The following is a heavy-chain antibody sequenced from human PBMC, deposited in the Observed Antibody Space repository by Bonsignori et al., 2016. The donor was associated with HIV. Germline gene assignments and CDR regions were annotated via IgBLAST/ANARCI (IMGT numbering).Heavy chain of an antibody. CDR2: ISGSGGST. V-gene: IGHV3-23*01. J-gene: IGHJ4*02. Sequence: WIRQPPGKGLEWVSAISGSGGSTYYADSVKGRFTISRDNSKNTLYLQMNSLRAEDTAVYYCAKDQQWLVLGALGYWGQGTLVTVSS. CDR3: AKDQQWLVLGALGY. D-gene: IGHD6-19*01.